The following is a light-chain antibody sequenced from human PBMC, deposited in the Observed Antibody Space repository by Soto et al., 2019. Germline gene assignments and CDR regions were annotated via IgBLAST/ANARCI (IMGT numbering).Light chain of an antibody. V-gene: IGLV2-14*01. CDR2: DVS. CDR1: SSGVGGYNY. Sequence: QSALTQPASVSGSPGQSITISCTGTSSGVGGYNYVSWYQQHPGKAPKLMIYDVSNRPSGVSNRFSGSKSGNTASLTISGLQAEDEADYYCSSYTSSSTEVVFGGGTKLTVL. CDR3: SSYTSSSTEVV. J-gene: IGLJ2*01.